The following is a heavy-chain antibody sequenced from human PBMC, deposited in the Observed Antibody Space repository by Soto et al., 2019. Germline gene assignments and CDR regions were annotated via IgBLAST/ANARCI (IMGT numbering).Heavy chain of an antibody. J-gene: IGHJ4*02. V-gene: IGHV3-11*01. CDR3: ARDLGYYDSSGYFDY. CDR2: ISSSDSII. CDR1: GFTFSDSY. Sequence: QVQLVESGGGLVKPGGSLRLSCAASGFTFSDSYMSWIRQAPGKGLEWVSYISSSDSIIYYSDSVKGRFIISRDNAKNSLYLQMNSLRPEDTAVYYCARDLGYYDSSGYFDYWGQGTLVTVSS. D-gene: IGHD3-22*01.